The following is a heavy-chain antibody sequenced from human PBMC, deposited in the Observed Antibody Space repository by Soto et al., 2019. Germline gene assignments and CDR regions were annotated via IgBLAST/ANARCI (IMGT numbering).Heavy chain of an antibody. CDR2: IYYSGST. V-gene: IGHV4-31*03. Sequence: SETLSLTCTVSGGSISSSSYYLGWIRQHPGKGLEWIGNIYYSGSTYYNPSLKSRVTISVDTSKNQFSLKLSSVTAADTAVYYCARERARPPHWFDPWGQGTLVTVSS. J-gene: IGHJ5*02. D-gene: IGHD6-6*01. CDR3: ARERARPPHWFDP. CDR1: GGSISSSSYY.